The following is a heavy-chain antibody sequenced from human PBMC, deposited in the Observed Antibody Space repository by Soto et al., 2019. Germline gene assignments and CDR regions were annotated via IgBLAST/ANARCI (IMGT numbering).Heavy chain of an antibody. Sequence: QVQLVQSGAEVKKPGASVKVSCKASGYTFTSYAMHWVRQAPGQRLEWMGWINAGNGNTKYSKKFQGRVTITRDTSASTAYMELSSLRSEDTAVYYCARNLWFGERNWFDPWGQGTLVTVSS. CDR1: GYTFTSYA. CDR2: INAGNGNT. D-gene: IGHD3-10*01. J-gene: IGHJ5*02. CDR3: ARNLWFGERNWFDP. V-gene: IGHV1-3*01.